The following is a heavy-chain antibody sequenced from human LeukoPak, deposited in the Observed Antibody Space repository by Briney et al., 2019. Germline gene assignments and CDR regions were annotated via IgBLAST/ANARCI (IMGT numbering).Heavy chain of an antibody. D-gene: IGHD6-13*01. CDR3: AREVFDSSWSYLNWFDP. V-gene: IGHV1-69*13. Sequence: SVKISCKASGGTFSSYAISWVRQAPGQGLEWMGGIIPIFGTANYAQKFQGRVTITADESTSTAYMELSSLRSEDTAVYYCAREVFDSSWSYLNWFDPWGQGALVTVSS. J-gene: IGHJ5*02. CDR1: GGTFSSYA. CDR2: IIPIFGTA.